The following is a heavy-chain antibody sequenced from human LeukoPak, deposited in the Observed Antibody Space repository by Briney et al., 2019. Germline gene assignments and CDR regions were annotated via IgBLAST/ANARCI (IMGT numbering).Heavy chain of an antibody. J-gene: IGHJ3*02. D-gene: IGHD6-25*01. Sequence: GGSLRLSCAASGFTFSSYSMNWVRQAPGKGLAYVSGIRGDGRFTSYADSVKGRFTISRDNAKNTLYLQMSSLRVEDTAVYYCATERFDGFDMWGQGTMVTVSS. CDR3: ATERFDGFDM. CDR1: GFTFSSYS. CDR2: IRGDGRFT. V-gene: IGHV3-74*01.